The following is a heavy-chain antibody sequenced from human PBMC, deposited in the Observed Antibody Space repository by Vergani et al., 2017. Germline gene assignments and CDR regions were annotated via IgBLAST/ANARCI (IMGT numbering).Heavy chain of an antibody. D-gene: IGHD3-22*01. J-gene: IGHJ3*02. CDR3: AGPHYYDSSGLGAFDI. CDR1: GLTFNNYW. CDR2: INDEGTAT. V-gene: IGHV3-74*01. Sequence: EVQLVESGGGSVQPGGSLRLSCAASGLTFNNYWMHWVRQAPGKGLVWVSRINDEGTATSYADFVKGRFTISRDNAKNTVYLQMNIVRAEDTAVYYCAGPHYYDSSGLGAFDIWGQGTMVTVSS.